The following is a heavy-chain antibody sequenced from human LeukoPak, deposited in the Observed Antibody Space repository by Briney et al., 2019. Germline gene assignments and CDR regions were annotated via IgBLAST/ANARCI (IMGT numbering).Heavy chain of an antibody. CDR1: GFTFSSYN. D-gene: IGHD4-17*01. Sequence: GSLRLSCAASGFTFSSYNINWVRQPPGKGLEWIGSIYNSGSTYYNPSLKSRVTISVDTSKNQFSLRLSSVTAADTAVYYCARHRDDYDDYVWNYWGQGTLVTVSS. J-gene: IGHJ4*02. V-gene: IGHV4-39*01. CDR3: ARHRDDYDDYVWNY. CDR2: IYNSGST.